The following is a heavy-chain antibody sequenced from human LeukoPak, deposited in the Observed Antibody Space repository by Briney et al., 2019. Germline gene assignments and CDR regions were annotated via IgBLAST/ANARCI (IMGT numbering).Heavy chain of an antibody. Sequence: SETLSLTCTVSGGSIGSGGYYWTWIRQPPGKGLEWIGELNHSGSISYNPSLKSRVTISIDTSKNQFSLRLNSVTAADTAVYYCARLVVPAAPDVWGEGTTVIVSS. CDR1: GGSIGSGGYY. CDR2: LNHSGSI. V-gene: IGHV4-61*08. J-gene: IGHJ6*04. D-gene: IGHD6-13*01. CDR3: ARLVVPAAPDV.